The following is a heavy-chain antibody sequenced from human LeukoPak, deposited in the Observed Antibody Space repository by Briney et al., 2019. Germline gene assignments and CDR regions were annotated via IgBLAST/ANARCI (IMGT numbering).Heavy chain of an antibody. J-gene: IGHJ4*02. Sequence: SVKVSCKASGGTFSSYTISWVRQAPGQGLEWMGRIIPILGIANYAQKFQGRVTITADKSTSTAYMELGSLRSEDTAVYYCAFRARIVVVVAATDYWGQGTLVTVSS. V-gene: IGHV1-69*02. D-gene: IGHD2-15*01. CDR1: GGTFSSYT. CDR2: IIPILGIA. CDR3: AFRARIVVVVAATDY.